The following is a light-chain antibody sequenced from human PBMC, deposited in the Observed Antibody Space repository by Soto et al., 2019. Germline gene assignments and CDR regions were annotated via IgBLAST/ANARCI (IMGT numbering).Light chain of an antibody. CDR1: RSIINW. V-gene: IGKV1-5*01. CDR3: QQYNSYWT. J-gene: IGKJ1*01. CDR2: ASS. Sequence: DIQLTQSPSRLCASAGDRVTIACRASRSIINWLAWYQQQPGEAPKLLIYASSRLQSGVPSWCSGSGARTEFPPTISSLQADDFATYCCQQYNSYWTFGQGTKVDIK.